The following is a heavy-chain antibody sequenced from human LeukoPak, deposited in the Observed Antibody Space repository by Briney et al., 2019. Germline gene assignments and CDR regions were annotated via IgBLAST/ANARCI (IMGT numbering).Heavy chain of an antibody. V-gene: IGHV4-61*01. CDR2: IYYSGST. CDR3: ARERPPRHWYFDL. J-gene: IGHJ2*01. Sequence: SETLSLTCTVSGGSVSSGSYYWSWIRQPPGKGLEWIGYIYYSGSTNYNPSLKGRVTISVDTSKNQFSLKLSSVTAADTAVYCCARERPPRHWYFDLWGRGTLVTVSS. CDR1: GGSVSSGSYY.